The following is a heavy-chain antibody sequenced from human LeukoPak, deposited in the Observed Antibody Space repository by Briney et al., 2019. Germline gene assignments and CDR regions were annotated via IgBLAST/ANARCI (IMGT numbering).Heavy chain of an antibody. CDR2: ISSSSGYI. J-gene: IGHJ4*02. V-gene: IGHV3-21*01. D-gene: IGHD5-24*01. CDR3: ARDFSTYDGYNYDY. Sequence: PGGSLRLSCAASGFTFSSYGMSWVRQAPGKGLEWVSPISSSSGYIYYADSVKGRFTISRDNAKNSLFLQMNSLRAEDTAVYYCARDFSTYDGYNYDYWGQGTLVTVSS. CDR1: GFTFSSYG.